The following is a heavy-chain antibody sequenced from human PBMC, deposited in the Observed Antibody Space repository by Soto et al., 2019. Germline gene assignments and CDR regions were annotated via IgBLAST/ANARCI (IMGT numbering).Heavy chain of an antibody. CDR1: GGSISSGDYY. CDR2: IYYSGST. J-gene: IGHJ6*02. Sequence: QVQLQESGPGLVKPSQTLSLTCTVSGGSISSGDYYWSWIRQPPGKGLEWIGYIYYSGSTYYNPSLKSRVTIAVDTSKNPFSLKLSSVTAADTAVYYCARGGRIAARPDYYYYYGMDVWGQGTTVTVSS. V-gene: IGHV4-30-4*01. D-gene: IGHD6-6*01. CDR3: ARGGRIAARPDYYYYYGMDV.